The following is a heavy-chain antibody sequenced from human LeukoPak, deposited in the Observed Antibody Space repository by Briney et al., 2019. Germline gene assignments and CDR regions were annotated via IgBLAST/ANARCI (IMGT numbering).Heavy chain of an antibody. J-gene: IGHJ5*02. CDR2: ISAYNANT. CDR3: ARDSRGSGSYYGWFDP. CDR1: GYTFTSYG. Sequence: GASVKVSCKASGYTFTSYGISWVRQAPGQGLEWMGWISAYNANTNYAQKLHGRVTMTTDTSTSTAYMELRSLRSDDTAVYYCARDSRGSGSYYGWFDPWGQGTLVTVSS. V-gene: IGHV1-18*01. D-gene: IGHD3-10*01.